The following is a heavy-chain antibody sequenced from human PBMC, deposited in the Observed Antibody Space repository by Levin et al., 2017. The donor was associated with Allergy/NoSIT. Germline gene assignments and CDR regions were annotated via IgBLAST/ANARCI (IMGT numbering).Heavy chain of an antibody. Sequence: ASVKVSCKASGYTFTSYGISWVRQAPGQGLEWMGWISAYNGNTNYAQKLQGRVTMTTDTSTSTAYMELRSLRSDDTAVYYCARDRHYDFWSGYRRTYYFDYWGQGTLVTVSS. CDR1: GYTFTSYG. CDR3: ARDRHYDFWSGYRRTYYFDY. CDR2: ISAYNGNT. J-gene: IGHJ4*02. V-gene: IGHV1-18*01. D-gene: IGHD3-3*01.